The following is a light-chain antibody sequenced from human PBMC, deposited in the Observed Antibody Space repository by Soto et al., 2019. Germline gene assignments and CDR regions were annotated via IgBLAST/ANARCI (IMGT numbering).Light chain of an antibody. CDR1: QGINSY. V-gene: IGKV1-9*01. Sequence: DIQLTQSPSFLSASVGDTVTVTCRASQGINSYLAWYQQRPGKAPKLLIYAASTLESGVPGRFSGSGSGTEFTLTISSLQPEDFATYYCQQLDSYPLTFGGGTKVEIK. CDR2: AAS. CDR3: QQLDSYPLT. J-gene: IGKJ4*01.